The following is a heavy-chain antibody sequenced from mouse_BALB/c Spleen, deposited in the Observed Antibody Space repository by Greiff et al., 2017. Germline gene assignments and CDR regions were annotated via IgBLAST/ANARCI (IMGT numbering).Heavy chain of an antibody. Sequence: VQLQQSGAELVKPGASVKLSCTASGFNIKDTYMHWVKQRPEQGLEWIGRIDPANGNTKYDPKFQGKATITADTSSNTAYLQLSSLTSEDTAVYYCAFLLRLGAMDYGGEGSGGTGAS. CDR1: GFNIKDTY. J-gene: IGHJ4*01. D-gene: IGHD1-2*01. CDR2: IDPANGNT. V-gene: IGHV14-3*02. CDR3: AFLLRLGAMDY.